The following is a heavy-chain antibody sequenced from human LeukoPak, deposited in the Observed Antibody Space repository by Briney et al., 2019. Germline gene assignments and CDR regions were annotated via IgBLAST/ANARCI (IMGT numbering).Heavy chain of an antibody. J-gene: IGHJ6*03. CDR3: ARSLGYCSSTSCYFPRYYYMDV. D-gene: IGHD2-2*01. Sequence: GASVKVSCKASGCTFSSYAISWVRQAPGQGLEWMGGMIPIFGTANYAQKFQGRVTITTDESTSTAYMELSSLRSEDTAVYYCARSLGYCSSTSCYFPRYYYMDVCGKGTTVTVSS. CDR2: MIPIFGTA. V-gene: IGHV1-69*05. CDR1: GCTFSSYA.